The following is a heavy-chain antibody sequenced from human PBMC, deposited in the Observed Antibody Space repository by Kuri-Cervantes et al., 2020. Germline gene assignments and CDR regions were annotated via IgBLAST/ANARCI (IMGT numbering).Heavy chain of an antibody. CDR3: AREPGSGSYY. CDR2: IYYSGNT. J-gene: IGHJ4*02. CDR1: GYSISSSSYY. Sequence: ESLKISCAVSGYSISSSSYYWAWIRQPPGKGLEWIGSIYYSGNTYYNPSLKSRVTISVDTSKNQFSLKLSSVTAADTAVYYCAREPGSGSYYWGQGTLVTVSS. D-gene: IGHD3-10*01. V-gene: IGHV4-39*07.